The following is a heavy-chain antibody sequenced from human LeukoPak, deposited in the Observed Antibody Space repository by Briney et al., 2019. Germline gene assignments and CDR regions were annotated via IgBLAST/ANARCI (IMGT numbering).Heavy chain of an antibody. V-gene: IGHV3-23*01. Sequence: PGGARRLSCAASGRCFSNYAMSWVRQAPGKGLEWVSSIVGSADRTDYADSVKGRVTVSRDNSKNTLYLQMNSLRAEDTAMYYCAEPTTMATGMIFHYWGQGTPVPVSS. CDR2: IVGSADRT. J-gene: IGHJ4*02. D-gene: IGHD4-17*01. CDR1: GRCFSNYA. CDR3: AEPTTMATGMIFHY.